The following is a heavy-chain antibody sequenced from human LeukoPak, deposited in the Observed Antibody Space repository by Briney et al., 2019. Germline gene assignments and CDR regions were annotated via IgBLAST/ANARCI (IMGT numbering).Heavy chain of an antibody. D-gene: IGHD3-22*01. CDR2: IIPIFGTA. CDR1: GGTFSSYA. Sequence: GASVKVSCKASGGTFSSYAISWVRQAPGQGLGWMGGIIPIFGTANYAQKFQGRVTITADESTSTAYMELSSLRSEDTAVYYCASVEYDSSGYYSLDNWFDPWGQGTLVTVSS. J-gene: IGHJ5*02. V-gene: IGHV1-69*13. CDR3: ASVEYDSSGYYSLDNWFDP.